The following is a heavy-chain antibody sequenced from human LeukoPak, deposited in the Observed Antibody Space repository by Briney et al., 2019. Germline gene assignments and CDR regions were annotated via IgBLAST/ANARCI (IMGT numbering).Heavy chain of an antibody. Sequence: SETLSLTCTVSGGPISSSSYYWGWIRQPPGKGLEWIGSIYYSGSTYYNPSLKSRVTISVDTSKNQFSLKLSSVTAADTAVYYCARARMVRGALLGYWGQGTLVTVSS. CDR3: ARARMVRGALLGY. J-gene: IGHJ4*02. CDR2: IYYSGST. CDR1: GGPISSSSYY. V-gene: IGHV4-39*01. D-gene: IGHD3-10*01.